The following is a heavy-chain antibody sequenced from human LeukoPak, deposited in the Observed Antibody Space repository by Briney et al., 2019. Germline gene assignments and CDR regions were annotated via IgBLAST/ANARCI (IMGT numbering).Heavy chain of an antibody. V-gene: IGHV3-9*01. CDR2: ISWDSGSI. Sequence: AGGSLRLSCAVSGSIFHDHAMHWVRQAPGKGLEWVSGISWDSGSIGYADSVKGRFTISRDNAKNSLFLQMDSLRGDDTALYYCAKAISGSYSNMGHYYGMDVWGQGTPVTVSS. CDR1: GSIFHDHA. J-gene: IGHJ6*02. D-gene: IGHD1-26*01. CDR3: AKAISGSYSNMGHYYGMDV.